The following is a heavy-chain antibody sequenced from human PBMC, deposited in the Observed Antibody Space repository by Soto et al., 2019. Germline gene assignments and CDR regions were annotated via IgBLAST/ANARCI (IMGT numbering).Heavy chain of an antibody. D-gene: IGHD3-22*01. CDR3: ARVGGRKYYYDSSGYYYAY. V-gene: IGHV1-2*02. CDR2: INPNSGGT. CDR1: GYTFTGYY. Sequence: ASVKVSCKASGYTFTGYYMHWVRQAPGQGLEWMGWINPNSGGTNYAQKFQGRVTMTRDTSISTAYMELSRLRSDDTAVYYCARVGGRKYYYDSSGYYYAYWGQGTLVTVSS. J-gene: IGHJ4*02.